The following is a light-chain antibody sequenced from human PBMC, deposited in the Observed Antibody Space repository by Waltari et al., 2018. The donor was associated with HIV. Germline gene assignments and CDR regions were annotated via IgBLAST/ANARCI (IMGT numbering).Light chain of an antibody. CDR3: QAWDSATVV. CDR1: KLGGKY. Sequence: SYELTQPPSVSVSPGQTASITCSGNKLGGKYASWYQQKPGQSPVLVIYQDNKRPSGIPERFSGSNSGNTATLTISGTQTMDEADYYCQAWDSATVVFGGGTNLTVL. V-gene: IGLV3-1*01. J-gene: IGLJ2*01. CDR2: QDN.